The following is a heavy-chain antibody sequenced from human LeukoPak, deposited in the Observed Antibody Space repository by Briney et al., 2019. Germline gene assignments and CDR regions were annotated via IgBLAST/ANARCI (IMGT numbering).Heavy chain of an antibody. CDR1: GYSISSGYY. Sequence: SETLSPTCTVSGYSISSGYYWGWIRQPPGKGLEWIGEINHSGSTNYNPSLKSRVTISVDTSKNQFSLKLSSVTAADTAVYYCARAAGYSGYVSHMDVWGKGTTVTVSS. J-gene: IGHJ6*03. CDR3: ARAAGYSGYVSHMDV. CDR2: INHSGST. D-gene: IGHD5-12*01. V-gene: IGHV4-38-2*02.